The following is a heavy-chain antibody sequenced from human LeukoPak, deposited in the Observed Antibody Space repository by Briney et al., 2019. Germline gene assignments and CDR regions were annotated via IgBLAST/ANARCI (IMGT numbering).Heavy chain of an antibody. D-gene: IGHD3-10*01. CDR3: ARARGFFDY. CDR2: IKQAGSEK. V-gene: IGHV3-7*01. Sequence: GGSLRLSCAASGFTFSSYWMSWVRQAPGKGLEWVANIKQAGSEKYYVDSVKGRFTISRDNAEDSLYLQMNSLRAEDTAVYYCARARGFFDYWGQGTLVTVTS. CDR1: GFTFSSYW. J-gene: IGHJ4*02.